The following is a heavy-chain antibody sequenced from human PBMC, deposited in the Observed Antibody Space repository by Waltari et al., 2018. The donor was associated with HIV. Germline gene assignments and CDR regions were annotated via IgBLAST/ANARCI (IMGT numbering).Heavy chain of an antibody. D-gene: IGHD3-10*01. CDR2: ISGSGLTI. J-gene: IGHJ6*02. V-gene: IGHV3-11*01. Sequence: QVQLVESGGTLVKPGGSLRISCVASGFTFSDYYMSWIRKAPGRGPELLSYISGSGLTIGEADSVKGRLLISRENAKNSVFLQIKSLRAEYTAIYYCVKSSAPNSFYYGMDVWGQGTTVTVSS. CDR3: VKSSAPNSFYYGMDV. CDR1: GFTFSDYY.